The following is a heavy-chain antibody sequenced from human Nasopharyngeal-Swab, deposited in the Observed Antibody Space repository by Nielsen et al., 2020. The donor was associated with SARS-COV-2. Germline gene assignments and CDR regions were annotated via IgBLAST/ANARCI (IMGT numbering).Heavy chain of an antibody. J-gene: IGHJ4*02. CDR1: GFTFFSGHW. D-gene: IGHD4-11*01. V-gene: IGHV3-7*03. Sequence: GESLKISCAASGFTFFSGHWMSWVRQAPGKGLEWVANIKPDGSEKYYVDSVKGRFTISRDNARNSLYPQINSLRAEDTAMYYCARESVSITTYIDHWGQGTLVTVSS. CDR3: ARESVSITTYIDH. CDR2: IKPDGSEK.